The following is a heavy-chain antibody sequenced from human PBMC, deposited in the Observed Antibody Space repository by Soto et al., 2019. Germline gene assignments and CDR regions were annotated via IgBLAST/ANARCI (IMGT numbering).Heavy chain of an antibody. CDR2: ISYDGSRT. CDR1: GFIFSGSG. CDR3: ARWVGGSMYDNRGTYDS. D-gene: IGHD3-22*01. Sequence: QVQLVESGGGVVQPGRSLRLTCAASGFIFSGSGMHWVRQAPDKGLEWVALISYDGSRTYYADSVRDRFTISRDNGQKTLYLQMNSLRAEDTAVYFCARWVGGSMYDNRGTYDSWGQGTLVIVSS. V-gene: IGHV3-30*03. J-gene: IGHJ5*01.